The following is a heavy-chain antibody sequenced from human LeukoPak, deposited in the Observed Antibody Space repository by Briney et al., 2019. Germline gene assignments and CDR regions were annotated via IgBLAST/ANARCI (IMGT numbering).Heavy chain of an antibody. V-gene: IGHV4-34*01. CDR3: ARVGTDGYNS. D-gene: IGHD5-24*01. CDR2: INHRGST. CDR1: GGSFSGYY. Sequence: SETLSLTCAVYGGSFSGYYWSWIRQPPGKGLEWIGEINHRGSTNYNPSLKSRVTISVDTSKNQFSLKLSSVTAADTAVYYCARVGTDGYNSWGQGTLVTVSS. J-gene: IGHJ4*02.